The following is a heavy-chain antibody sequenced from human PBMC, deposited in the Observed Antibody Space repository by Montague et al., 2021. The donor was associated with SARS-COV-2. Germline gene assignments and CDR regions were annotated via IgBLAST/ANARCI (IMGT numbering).Heavy chain of an antibody. Sequence: SETRSLTCEVSGGSMSGYYWTWIRQSPGKGLEWIGYVHYTGSTKYNTSLKTRVSMSLDTPKNHFSPHLSSVTAADTAIYFCARAQDTCFIANCVNYFDVWGLGALVTVSS. CDR1: GGSMSGYY. CDR2: VHYTGST. V-gene: IGHV4-59*01. J-gene: IGHJ4*02. D-gene: IGHD1-1*01. CDR3: ARAQDTCFIANCVNYFDV.